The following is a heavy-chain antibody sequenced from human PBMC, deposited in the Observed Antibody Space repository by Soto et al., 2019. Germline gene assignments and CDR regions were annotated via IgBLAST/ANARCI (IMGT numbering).Heavy chain of an antibody. Sequence: QVQLQESGPGLVKPSQTLSLTCTVSGGSISSGGYYWSWIRQHPGNGLEWIGYIYYSGSTYYNPSLKSRVTISVDTSKNQFSLKLSSVTAADTAVYYCARTLGEGYCSSTSCYASGGDYYYYMDVWGKGTTVTVSS. CDR1: GGSISSGGYY. V-gene: IGHV4-31*03. J-gene: IGHJ6*03. CDR3: ARTLGEGYCSSTSCYASGGDYYYYMDV. D-gene: IGHD2-2*01. CDR2: IYYSGST.